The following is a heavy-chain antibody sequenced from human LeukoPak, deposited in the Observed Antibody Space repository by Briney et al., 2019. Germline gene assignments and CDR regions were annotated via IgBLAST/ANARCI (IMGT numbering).Heavy chain of an antibody. Sequence: ASVKVSCKASGGSFNAYAISWVRQAPGQGLEWMGGIIPIFGTANYAQKFQGRVTITADESTSTAYMELSSLRSEDTAVYYCARVGPPGTRRYNWFDPWGQGTLVTVSS. J-gene: IGHJ5*02. V-gene: IGHV1-69*13. CDR1: GGSFNAYA. D-gene: IGHD3-16*01. CDR2: IIPIFGTA. CDR3: ARVGPPGTRRYNWFDP.